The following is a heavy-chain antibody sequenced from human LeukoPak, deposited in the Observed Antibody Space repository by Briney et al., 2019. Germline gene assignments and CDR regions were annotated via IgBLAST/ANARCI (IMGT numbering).Heavy chain of an antibody. CDR1: GGSFSVYY. CDR3: ARGNNDSSGYYSDFDY. D-gene: IGHD3-22*01. Sequence: SETLSLTCAVYGGSFSVYYWSWIRQPPGKGLEWIGEINHSGSTNYNPSLKSRVTISVDTSKNQFSLKLSSVTAADTAVYYCARGNNDSSGYYSDFDYWGQGTLVTVSS. V-gene: IGHV4-34*01. J-gene: IGHJ4*02. CDR2: INHSGST.